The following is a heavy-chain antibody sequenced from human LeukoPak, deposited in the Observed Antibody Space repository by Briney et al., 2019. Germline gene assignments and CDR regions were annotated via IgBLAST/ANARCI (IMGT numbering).Heavy chain of an antibody. J-gene: IGHJ4*02. Sequence: PGGSLRLSCAASGFTFSSYTMNWVRQAPGKGLEWVSYISSSSTIYYADSVKGRFTISRDNAKNSLYLHMNSLRAEDTAVYYCAREGWYGEGFDYWGQGTLVTVSS. D-gene: IGHD3-10*01. CDR2: ISSSSTI. CDR3: AREGWYGEGFDY. CDR1: GFTFSSYT. V-gene: IGHV3-48*01.